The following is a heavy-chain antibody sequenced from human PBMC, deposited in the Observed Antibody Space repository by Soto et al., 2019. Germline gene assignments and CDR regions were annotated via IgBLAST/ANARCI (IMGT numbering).Heavy chain of an antibody. CDR2: ISGYNGLT. J-gene: IGHJ4*02. Sequence: QVQLVQSGDEVKKSGASVKVSCKASGYTFSNYGISWVRQAPGQGLEWMGWISGYNGLTAYAQNVQGRVTMTTDTPTTTVFMEMTGLRSNDTAVYYCARDEGIRGFDSWGQGTLVTVSS. V-gene: IGHV1-18*04. CDR1: GYTFSNYG. D-gene: IGHD3-10*01. CDR3: ARDEGIRGFDS.